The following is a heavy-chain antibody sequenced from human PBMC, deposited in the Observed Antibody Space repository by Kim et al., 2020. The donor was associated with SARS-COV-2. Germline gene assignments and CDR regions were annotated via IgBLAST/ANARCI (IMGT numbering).Heavy chain of an antibody. V-gene: IGHV3-15*01. J-gene: IGHJ4*02. CDR3: TPVGYCSGGSCPAEDY. Sequence: PVKGRFTSSRDDSKNTLYLQINSLKTEDTAVYYCTPVGYCSGGSCPAEDYWGQGTLVTVSS. D-gene: IGHD2-15*01.